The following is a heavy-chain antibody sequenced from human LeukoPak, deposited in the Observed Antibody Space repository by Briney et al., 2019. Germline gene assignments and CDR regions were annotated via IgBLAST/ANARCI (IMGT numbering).Heavy chain of an antibody. CDR2: IYYSGST. CDR3: ARSQDCSSTSCYVGFDY. Sequence: SETLSLTCTVSGGSISSGGYYWSWIRQHPGKGLEWIGYIYYSGSTYYNPSLKSQVTISVDTSKNQFSLKLSSVTAADTAVYYCARSQDCSSTSCYVGFDYWGQGTLVTVSS. J-gene: IGHJ4*02. CDR1: GGSISSGGYY. V-gene: IGHV4-31*01. D-gene: IGHD2-2*01.